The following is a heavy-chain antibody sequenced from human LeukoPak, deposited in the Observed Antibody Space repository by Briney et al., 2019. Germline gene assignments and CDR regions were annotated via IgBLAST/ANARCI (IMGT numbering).Heavy chain of an antibody. CDR3: ARDRTTRYSSSWYEPYYYYYYGMDV. Sequence: GGSLRLSCAASGFTFSSYWMSWVRQAPGKGLEWVANIKQDGGEKYYVDSVKGRFTISRDNAKNSLYLQMNSLRAEDTAVYYCARDRTTRYSSSWYEPYYYYYYGMDVWGQGTTVTVSS. CDR2: IKQDGGEK. CDR1: GFTFSSYW. D-gene: IGHD6-13*01. J-gene: IGHJ6*02. V-gene: IGHV3-7*01.